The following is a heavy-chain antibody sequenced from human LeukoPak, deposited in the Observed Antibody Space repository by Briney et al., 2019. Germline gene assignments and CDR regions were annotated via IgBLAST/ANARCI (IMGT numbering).Heavy chain of an antibody. D-gene: IGHD4/OR15-4a*01. Sequence: ASVKVSCKASGYTFTSYCISWVRQAPGQGREGMGWISAYNGNTNYAQKLQSSATLPTDTHTSTAYIELRSLRSDDTAVYYCARVSDDSGAHYFRYFDYWGQGTLVTVSS. CDR3: ARVSDDSGAHYFRYFDY. CDR2: ISAYNGNT. V-gene: IGHV1-18*01. CDR1: GYTFTSYC. J-gene: IGHJ4*02.